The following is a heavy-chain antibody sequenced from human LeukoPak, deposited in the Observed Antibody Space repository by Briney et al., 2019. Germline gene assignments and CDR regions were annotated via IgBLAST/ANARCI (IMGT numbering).Heavy chain of an antibody. CDR2: IHYSARI. D-gene: IGHD5-18*01. V-gene: IGHV4-38-2*02. Sequence: SETLSLTCTVSGYSISSGYYWGWIRQPPGKGLEWTGSIHYSARIYYNPSLKSRLTISPDTSKNQFSLKLTSVTAADTAVYYCTRYSYGLLYFDYWGQGTLVTVSS. J-gene: IGHJ4*02. CDR3: TRYSYGLLYFDY. CDR1: GYSISSGYY.